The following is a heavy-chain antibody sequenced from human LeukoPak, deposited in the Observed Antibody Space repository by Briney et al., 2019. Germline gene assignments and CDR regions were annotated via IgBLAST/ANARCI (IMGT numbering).Heavy chain of an antibody. J-gene: IGHJ4*02. Sequence: GRSLRLSCAASGFTFSSYSMNWVRQAPGKGLEWVSSISSSSSYIYYADSVKGRFTISRDNAKNSLYLQMNSLRAEDTAVYYCARDYGATYYYDSSGPDFFDYWGQGTLVTVSS. CDR3: ARDYGATYYYDSSGPDFFDY. D-gene: IGHD3-22*01. CDR2: ISSSSSYI. V-gene: IGHV3-21*01. CDR1: GFTFSSYS.